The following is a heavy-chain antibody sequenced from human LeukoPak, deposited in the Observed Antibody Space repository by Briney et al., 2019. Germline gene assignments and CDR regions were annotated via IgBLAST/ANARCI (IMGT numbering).Heavy chain of an antibody. Sequence: PSETLSLTCAVYGGSFSGYYWSWIRQPPGKGLEWIGEINHSGSTNYNPSLKSRVTISVDTSKNQFSLKLSSVTAADTAVYYCARGDSSWYWGRPRYYFDYWGQGTLVTVSS. V-gene: IGHV4-34*01. CDR2: INHSGST. CDR3: ARGDSSWYWGRPRYYFDY. D-gene: IGHD6-13*01. CDR1: GGSFSGYY. J-gene: IGHJ4*02.